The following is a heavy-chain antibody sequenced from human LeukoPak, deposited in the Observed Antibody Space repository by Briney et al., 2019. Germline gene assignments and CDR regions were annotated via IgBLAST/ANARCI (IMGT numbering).Heavy chain of an antibody. J-gene: IGHJ4*02. V-gene: IGHV4-61*01. CDR2: IYYSGST. CDR1: GGSISSSSYY. D-gene: IGHD1-26*01. CDR3: AREGVGATFNKAFDY. Sequence: SETLSLTCTVSGGSISSSSYYWSWIRQPPGKGLEWIGYIYYSGSTNYNPSLKSRVTISVDTSKNQFSLKLSSVTAADTAVYYCAREGVGATFNKAFDYWGQGTLVTVSS.